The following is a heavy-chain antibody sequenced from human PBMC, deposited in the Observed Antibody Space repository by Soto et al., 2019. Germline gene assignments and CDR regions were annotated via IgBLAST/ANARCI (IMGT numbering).Heavy chain of an antibody. CDR1: GFTFSSYG. Sequence: QVQLVASGGGVVQPGRSLRLYCAASGFTFSSYGMHWVRQAPGKGLEWVAVISYDGSNKYYADSVKGRFTISRDNSKNTLYLQMNSLRAEDTAVYYCAKDRGTITTVAHRDFQHWGQGTLVTVSS. CDR2: ISYDGSNK. V-gene: IGHV3-30*18. CDR3: AKDRGTITTVAHRDFQH. D-gene: IGHD4-4*01. J-gene: IGHJ1*01.